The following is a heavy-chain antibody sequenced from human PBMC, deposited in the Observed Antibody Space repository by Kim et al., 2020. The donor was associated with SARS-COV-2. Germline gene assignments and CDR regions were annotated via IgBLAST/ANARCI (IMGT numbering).Heavy chain of an antibody. V-gene: IGHV3-20*03. Sequence: YADSVKGRFTISRDNAKNSLFLEMNKLTPDDTALYYCARDPQRRDAYVHDHWGQGTLVTVSS. CDR3: ARDPQRRDAYVHDH. D-gene: IGHD3-10*02. J-gene: IGHJ4*02.